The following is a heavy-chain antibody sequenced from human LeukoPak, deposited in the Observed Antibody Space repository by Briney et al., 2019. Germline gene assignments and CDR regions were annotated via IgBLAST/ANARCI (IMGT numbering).Heavy chain of an antibody. D-gene: IGHD6-6*01. Sequence: SETLSLTCAVYGGSFSGYYWSWIRQPPGKGLEWIGEINHSGNTNYNPSLKSRVTISVDTSKNQFSLKLSSVTAADTAVYYCARVVGYSSSSRVDRGRGYYYMDVWGKGTTVTVSS. CDR3: ARVVGYSSSSRVDRGRGYYYMDV. CDR1: GGSFSGYY. J-gene: IGHJ6*03. CDR2: INHSGNT. V-gene: IGHV4-34*01.